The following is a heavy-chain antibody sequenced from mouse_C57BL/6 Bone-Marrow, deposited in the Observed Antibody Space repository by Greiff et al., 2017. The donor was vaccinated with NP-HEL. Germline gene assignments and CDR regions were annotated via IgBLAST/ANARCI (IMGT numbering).Heavy chain of an antibody. CDR3: ARHHYGSRDY. Sequence: EVKLVESGGDLVKPGGSLKLSCAASGFTFSSYGMSWVRQTPDKRLEWVATISSGGSYTYYPDSVKGRFTFSRDNAKNTLYLQMSSLKSEDTAMYYCARHHYGSRDYWGQGTTLTVSS. J-gene: IGHJ2*01. CDR1: GFTFSSYG. V-gene: IGHV5-6*01. D-gene: IGHD1-1*01. CDR2: ISSGGSYT.